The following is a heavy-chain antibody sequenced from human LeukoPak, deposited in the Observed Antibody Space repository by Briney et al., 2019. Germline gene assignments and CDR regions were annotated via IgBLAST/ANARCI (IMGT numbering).Heavy chain of an antibody. V-gene: IGHV1-2*02. D-gene: IGHD3-10*01. CDR2: INPNSGGT. Sequence: ASVKLCCKASGYTFTGYYMHWVRQAPGQGLEWMGWINPNSGGTNYAQKFQSRVTMTRDTSISTAYMEVSRLRSDDTAVYYCARDPKRVADTTTTIYGWFDPWGQGTLVTVSS. CDR1: GYTFTGYY. CDR3: ARDPKRVADTTTTIYGWFDP. J-gene: IGHJ5*02.